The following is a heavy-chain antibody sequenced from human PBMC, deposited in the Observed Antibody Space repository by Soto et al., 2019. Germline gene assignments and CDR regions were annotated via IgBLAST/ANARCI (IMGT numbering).Heavy chain of an antibody. D-gene: IGHD6-13*01. CDR3: ARDRGIAADGYYYYYYGMDV. CDR2: TYYRSKWYN. V-gene: IGHV6-1*01. J-gene: IGHJ6*02. CDR1: GDSVSSNSAA. Sequence: SQTLSLTCAISGDSVSSNSAAWNWIRQSPSRGLEWLGRTYYRSKWYNDYAVSVKSRITINPDTSKNQFSLQLNSVTPEDTAVYYCARDRGIAADGYYYYYYGMDVWGQGTTVTVSS.